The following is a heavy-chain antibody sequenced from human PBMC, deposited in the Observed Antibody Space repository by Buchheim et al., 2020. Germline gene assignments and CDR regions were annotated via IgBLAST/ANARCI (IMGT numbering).Heavy chain of an antibody. Sequence: EVQLLESGGGLVQPGGSLRLSCAASGFTFSSYAMNWARQAPGKGLEWVAAFVGGGGTTYYADSVKGRFNISRDNSKNTLYLQMNSLRAEDTAIYYCAKDHSGRLHGGFDYWGQGTL. CDR2: FVGGGGTT. CDR1: GFTFSSYA. D-gene: IGHD1-26*01. J-gene: IGHJ4*02. CDR3: AKDHSGRLHGGFDY. V-gene: IGHV3-23*01.